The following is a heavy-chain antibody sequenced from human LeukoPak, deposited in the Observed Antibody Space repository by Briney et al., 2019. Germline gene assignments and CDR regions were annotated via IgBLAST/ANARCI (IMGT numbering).Heavy chain of an antibody. D-gene: IGHD3-22*01. V-gene: IGHV1-69*04. CDR3: ARGAPPYLGDSSGYTQFDY. CDR1: GGTFSSYA. J-gene: IGHJ4*02. CDR2: IIPILGIA. Sequence: SVKVSCKASGGTFSSYAISWVRQAPGQGLEWMGRIIPILGIANYAQKFQGRVTITADKSTSTAYMELSSLRSEDTAVYYCARGAPPYLGDSSGYTQFDYWGQGTLVTVSS.